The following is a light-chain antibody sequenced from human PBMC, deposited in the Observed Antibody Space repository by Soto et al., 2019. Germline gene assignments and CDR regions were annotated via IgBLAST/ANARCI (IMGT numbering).Light chain of an antibody. CDR3: QQHNAWPIT. J-gene: IGKJ3*01. Sequence: IVLTQSPGTLSVSPGERVILSCRASQTLRNKLAWYPQKPGQAPRLLLYGGFTRATGIPARFSGSGSGTEFTLTITSLQSEDFAIYYCQQHNAWPITFGPGTQLDLK. CDR1: QTLRNK. CDR2: GGF. V-gene: IGKV3-15*01.